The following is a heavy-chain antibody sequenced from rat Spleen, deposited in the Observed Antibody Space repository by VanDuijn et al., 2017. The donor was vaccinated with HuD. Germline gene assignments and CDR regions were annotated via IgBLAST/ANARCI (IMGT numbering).Heavy chain of an antibody. CDR2: IIYDSSNT. D-gene: IGHD1-1*01. Sequence: EVQLVESGGGLVQPGGSLKLSCAASGFTFSDYYMAWVRQAPTKGLEWVATIIYDSSNTFYRDSVKGRFTISRDKAQSTLYLQMNSLRSEDTATYYCTTVLQGHGFAYWGQGTLVTVSS. CDR1: GFTFSDYY. V-gene: IGHV5-20*01. J-gene: IGHJ3*01. CDR3: TTVLQGHGFAY.